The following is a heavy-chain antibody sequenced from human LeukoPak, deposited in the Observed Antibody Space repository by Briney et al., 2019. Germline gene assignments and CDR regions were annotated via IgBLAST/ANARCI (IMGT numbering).Heavy chain of an antibody. Sequence: GASVKVSCKASGYTFTSYYMHWVRQAPGQGLEWMGWINPNSGGTNYAQKFQGRVAMTRDTSISTAYMELSRLRSDDTAVYYCARYIAAAGQVYWFDPWGQGTLVTVSS. CDR3: ARYIAAAGQVYWFDP. J-gene: IGHJ5*02. V-gene: IGHV1-2*02. D-gene: IGHD6-13*01. CDR2: INPNSGGT. CDR1: GYTFTSYY.